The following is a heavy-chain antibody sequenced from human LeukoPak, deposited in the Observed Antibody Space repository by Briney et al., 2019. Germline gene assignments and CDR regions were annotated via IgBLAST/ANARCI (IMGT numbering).Heavy chain of an antibody. J-gene: IGHJ5*02. Sequence: SETLSLTCTVSGGPIRTYQWSWIRQPPGKGLEWIGNIHYSGSANYNPSLKSRVIISVDTSKNQFSLKLTSVTAADTAVYYCARGYSSSWYLNWFDPWGQGTLVTVSS. D-gene: IGHD6-13*01. V-gene: IGHV4-59*08. CDR1: GGPIRTYQ. CDR3: ARGYSSSWYLNWFDP. CDR2: IHYSGSA.